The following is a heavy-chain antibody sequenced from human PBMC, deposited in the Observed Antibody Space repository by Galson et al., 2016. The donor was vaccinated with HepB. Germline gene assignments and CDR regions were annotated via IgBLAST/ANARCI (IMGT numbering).Heavy chain of an antibody. CDR2: ISAGGSA. CDR1: GLIVSSNY. CDR3: ATDSTFGYDSFGMGV. Sequence: SLRLSCAVSGLIVSSNYMIWVRQAPGKGLEWVSVISAGGSAYYTDSVKGRFTVSRDNSKNTLNLQMNSLRVEDTAVYYCATDSTFGYDSFGMGVWGLGTTVIVSS. J-gene: IGHJ6*02. D-gene: IGHD5-12*01. V-gene: IGHV3-53*01.